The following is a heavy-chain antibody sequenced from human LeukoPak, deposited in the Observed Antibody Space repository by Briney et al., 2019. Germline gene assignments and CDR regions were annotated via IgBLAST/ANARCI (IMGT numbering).Heavy chain of an antibody. Sequence: PAETLSLTCTVSAGSISSYYWSWIRQPPGKGLEWIGSVYYSGSTNYNPPLKSRVTISVDTSNNQFSLQLSSVTAADTAVYYCARAGSGYYPFDDWGQGTLVTVSS. CDR3: ARAGSGYYPFDD. J-gene: IGHJ4*02. CDR2: VYYSGST. D-gene: IGHD3-22*01. CDR1: AGSISSYY. V-gene: IGHV4-59*01.